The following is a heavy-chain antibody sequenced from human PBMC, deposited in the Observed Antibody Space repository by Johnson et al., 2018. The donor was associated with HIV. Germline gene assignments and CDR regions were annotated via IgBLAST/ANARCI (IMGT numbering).Heavy chain of an antibody. J-gene: IGHJ3*02. Sequence: VQLVESGGGFVQPGGSLRLSCAASGFTFSNYAMSWVRQAPGKGLEWVSVIYSGGSTYYADSVKGRFTISRDNSKNSLYLQMNSLRTEDTALYYCAKGRDGDSDAFDIWGQGTMVTVSS. CDR3: AKGRDGDSDAFDI. CDR2: IYSGGST. V-gene: IGHV3-23*03. D-gene: IGHD4-17*01. CDR1: GFTFSNYA.